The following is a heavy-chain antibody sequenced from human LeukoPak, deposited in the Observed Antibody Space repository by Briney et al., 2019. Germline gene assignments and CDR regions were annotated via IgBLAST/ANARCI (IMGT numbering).Heavy chain of an antibody. CDR1: GFTFCTYN. CDR2: ITSGGGYT. Sequence: GGSLRLSCAASGFTFCTYNMNWVRQAPGKGLEWVSSITSGGGYTYYADSVKGRFTTSRDNAKNSLSLRLDSLRAEDTAVYYCARGHYDVLTSSYKWTPDYWGQGTLVTVSS. J-gene: IGHJ4*02. V-gene: IGHV3-21*06. D-gene: IGHD3-9*01. CDR3: ARGHYDVLTSSYKWTPDY.